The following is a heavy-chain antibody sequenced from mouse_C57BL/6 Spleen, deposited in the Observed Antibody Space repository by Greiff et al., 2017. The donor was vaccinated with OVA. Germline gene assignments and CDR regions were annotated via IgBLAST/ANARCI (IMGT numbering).Heavy chain of an antibody. V-gene: IGHV5-12*01. CDR1: GFTFSDYY. CDR2: ISNGGGSS. Sequence: EVTLVESGGCLVQPGGSLKLSCAASGFTFSDYYMYWVRQTPEKRLEWVAYISNGGGSSYYPDTVTGRFTISRGTAQNPLYLQMSRVTAEDTAMYYCARFNWAFDYWGTGTTLTVSS. D-gene: IGHD4-1*01. J-gene: IGHJ2*01. CDR3: ARFNWAFDY.